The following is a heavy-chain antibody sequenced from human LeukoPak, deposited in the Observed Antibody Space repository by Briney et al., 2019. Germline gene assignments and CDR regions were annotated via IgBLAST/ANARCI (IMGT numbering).Heavy chain of an antibody. CDR1: GFTFDDYT. CDR2: IRSKVYGGTT. CDR3: TREWELPGTDFDY. V-gene: IGHV3-49*03. Sequence: GGSLRLSCTASGFTFDDYTMDWFRQAPGKGLEWVGFIRSKVYGGTTEYAASVKGRFTISRDESKSIAYLQMNSLKTEDTAVYYCTREWELPGTDFDYWGQGTLVTVSS. D-gene: IGHD1-26*01. J-gene: IGHJ4*02.